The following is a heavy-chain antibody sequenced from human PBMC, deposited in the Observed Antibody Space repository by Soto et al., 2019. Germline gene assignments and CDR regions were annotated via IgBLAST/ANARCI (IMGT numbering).Heavy chain of an antibody. D-gene: IGHD5-18*01. CDR3: ARDAGYSYGYSWFDP. Sequence: EVQLVESGGGLVKPGGSLRLSCAASGFTFSSYSMNWVRQAPGKGLEWVSSISSSSSYIYYADSVKGRFTISRDTAKNSLYLQMNSLRAEDTAVYYCARDAGYSYGYSWFDPWGQGTLVTVSS. J-gene: IGHJ5*02. CDR2: ISSSSSYI. CDR1: GFTFSSYS. V-gene: IGHV3-21*01.